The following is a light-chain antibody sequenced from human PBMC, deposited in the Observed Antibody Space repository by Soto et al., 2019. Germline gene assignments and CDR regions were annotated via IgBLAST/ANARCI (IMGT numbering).Light chain of an antibody. CDR3: SSYTRSSTVI. CDR1: SSDVGGYNY. V-gene: IGLV2-14*01. Sequence: QSALTQPASVSGSPGQSITISCTGTSSDVGGYNYVSWYQQHPGKAPKLLIYGVNNRPSGVSNRFSGSKSRNTASLTISGLQAEDEADYYCSSYTRSSTVIFGGGTKLTVL. CDR2: GVN. J-gene: IGLJ2*01.